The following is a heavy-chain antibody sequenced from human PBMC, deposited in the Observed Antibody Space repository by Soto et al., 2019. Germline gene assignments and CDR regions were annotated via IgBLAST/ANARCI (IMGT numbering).Heavy chain of an antibody. CDR1: GGSISSSSYY. Sequence: QLQLQESGPGLVKPSETLSLTCTVSGGSISSSSYYWGWIRQPPGKGLEWIGSIYYSGSTYYNPSLKSRVTISVDTSKNQFSLKLSSVTAADTAVYYCASLYSSSWNWFDPWGQGTLVTVSS. CDR3: ASLYSSSWNWFDP. J-gene: IGHJ5*02. D-gene: IGHD6-13*01. V-gene: IGHV4-39*01. CDR2: IYYSGST.